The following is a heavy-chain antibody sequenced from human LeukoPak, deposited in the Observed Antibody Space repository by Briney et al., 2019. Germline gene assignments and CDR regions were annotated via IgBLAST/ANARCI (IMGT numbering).Heavy chain of an antibody. J-gene: IGHJ6*02. D-gene: IGHD4-17*01. CDR3: ARVAVTTGYYYYGMDV. CDR2: ISYDGSNK. CDR1: GFTFSSYS. V-gene: IGHV3-30*03. Sequence: GGSLRLSCAASGFTFSSYSMNWVRQAPGKGLEWVAVISYDGSNKYYADSVKGRFTISRDNSKNTLYLQMNSLRAEDTAVYYCARVAVTTGYYYYGMDVWGQGTTVTVSS.